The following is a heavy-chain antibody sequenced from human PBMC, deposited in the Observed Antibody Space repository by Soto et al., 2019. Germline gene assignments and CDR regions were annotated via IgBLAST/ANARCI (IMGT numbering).Heavy chain of an antibody. D-gene: IGHD2-2*01. V-gene: IGHV4-39*01. J-gene: IGHJ5*02. CDR1: GDSINSRSYY. CDR3: ARQSIVVVPAASRRAFDP. Sequence: PSETLSLTCTVTGDSINSRSYYWGWIRQPPGKGLEWIGSIYYSGRTYNNPSLRSRVSMSIDTSKNQFSLKLSSVTAADTAVYYCARQSIVVVPAASRRAFDPWGQGTLVTVSS. CDR2: IYYSGRT.